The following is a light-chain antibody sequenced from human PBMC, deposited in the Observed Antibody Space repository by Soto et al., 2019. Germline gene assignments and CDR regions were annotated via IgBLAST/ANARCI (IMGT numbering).Light chain of an antibody. CDR1: QSISRY. CDR2: VAS. J-gene: IGKJ5*01. Sequence: IQMTQSPSSMSAPVGDSVTITCRASQSISRYLNWYQQKPGKAPNLLIYVASSLQSEVPSRFSGSGSGTDFTLTITSLQPEDFATYYCQQSYGTPSTFGQGTRLEIK. V-gene: IGKV1-39*01. CDR3: QQSYGTPST.